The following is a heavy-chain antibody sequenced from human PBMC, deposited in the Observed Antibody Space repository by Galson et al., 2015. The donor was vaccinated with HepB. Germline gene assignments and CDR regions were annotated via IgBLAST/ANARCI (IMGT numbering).Heavy chain of an antibody. D-gene: IGHD6-19*01. J-gene: IGHJ4*02. CDR1: EFTFDSYT. Sequence: SLRLSCAASEFTFDSYTMHWVRQAPGKGLEWVAVISSDGTNNDYADSVKGRFTISRDNPKNTLYLQMNSLRPQDTAVYYCARDFYSSDWGYLESWGQGTLLVVSA. V-gene: IGHV3-30-3*01. CDR2: ISSDGTNN. CDR3: ARDFYSSDWGYLES.